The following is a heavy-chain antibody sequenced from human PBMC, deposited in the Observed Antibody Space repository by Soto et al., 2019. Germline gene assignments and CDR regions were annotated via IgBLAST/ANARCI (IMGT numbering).Heavy chain of an antibody. J-gene: IGHJ4*02. D-gene: IGHD2-15*01. CDR3: ATMGTPATGLYFFDY. V-gene: IGHV4-31*03. Sequence: ASETLSLTCTVSGCSISSGGYYWSWIRQHPGKGLEWIGYIYYSGSTYYNPSLKSRVTISVDTSKNQFSLKLSSVTAADTAVYYCATMGTPATGLYFFDYWGQGSLVTVSS. CDR2: IYYSGST. CDR1: GCSISSGGYY.